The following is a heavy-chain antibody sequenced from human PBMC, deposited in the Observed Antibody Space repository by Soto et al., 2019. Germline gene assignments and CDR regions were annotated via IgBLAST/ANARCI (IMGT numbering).Heavy chain of an antibody. CDR1: GFTFSSYA. Sequence: GGSLRLSCSASGFTFSSYAMHWVRQAPGKGLEYVSAISSNGGSTYYADSVKGRFTISRDNSKNTLYLQMSSLRAEDTAIYYCATTMIVVLITPDYWGQGTVVTVSS. CDR3: ATTMIVVLITPDY. D-gene: IGHD3-22*01. V-gene: IGHV3-64D*06. J-gene: IGHJ4*02. CDR2: ISSNGGST.